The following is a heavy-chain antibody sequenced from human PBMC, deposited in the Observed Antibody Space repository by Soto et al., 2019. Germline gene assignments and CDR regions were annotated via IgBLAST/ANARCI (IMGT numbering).Heavy chain of an antibody. CDR2: ISAYNGNT. D-gene: IGHD6-6*01. J-gene: IGHJ5*02. CDR1: GYTFTSYG. CDR3: ARDLGLVLAAPWLWLDP. V-gene: IGHV1-18*01. Sequence: GASVKVSCKASGYTFTSYGISWVRQAPGQGLEWMGWISAYNGNTNYAQKLQGRVTMTTDTSTSTAYMELRSLRSDDTAVYYCARDLGLVLAAPWLWLDPCGQGTLVTVYS.